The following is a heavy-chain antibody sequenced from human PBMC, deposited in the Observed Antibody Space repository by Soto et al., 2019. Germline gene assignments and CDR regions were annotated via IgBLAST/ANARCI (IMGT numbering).Heavy chain of an antibody. V-gene: IGHV3-30*18. Sequence: QVQLVGSGGCVVQPGRSLRLSCAASGFTFSSFGMHWVRQAPGKGLEWVAVISYDGSKKYYGHSVKGRFTISRDNSKNTLFLQMNSLRTEDTAVYYCAKEVVQLRLHSWFDPWGQGTLVTVSS. CDR2: ISYDGSKK. D-gene: IGHD6-6*01. J-gene: IGHJ5*02. CDR1: GFTFSSFG. CDR3: AKEVVQLRLHSWFDP.